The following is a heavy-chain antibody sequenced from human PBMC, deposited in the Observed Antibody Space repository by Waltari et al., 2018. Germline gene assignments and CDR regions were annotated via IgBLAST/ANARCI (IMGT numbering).Heavy chain of an antibody. CDR3: ATWTGGSLGAFDN. J-gene: IGHJ3*02. CDR2: IYSGGDT. V-gene: IGHV3-53*01. D-gene: IGHD7-27*01. CDR1: GFTASNNY. Sequence: EVQLVEYGGGLIQPGGSLRLSCEVSGFTASNNYIGWVRQAPGKGLEWVSVIYSGGDTYDADAVRGRFTISRDNSKNTLYLQMNSLRVEDTALYYCATWTGGSLGAFDNWGQGTMVTVSS.